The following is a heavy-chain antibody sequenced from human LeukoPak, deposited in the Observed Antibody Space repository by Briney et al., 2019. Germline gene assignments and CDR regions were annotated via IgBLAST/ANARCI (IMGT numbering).Heavy chain of an antibody. CDR1: GGSISSGGYY. V-gene: IGHV4-31*03. D-gene: IGHD3-22*01. CDR2: IYYSGSN. Sequence: PSQTLSLICTVSGGSISSGGYYWSWIHQHPGKGLEWIGYIYYSGSNYYNPSLKSRVTISVDTSKNQFSLKLSSVTAADTAVYYCASVLDYDSSGYKFDYWGQGTLVTVSS. CDR3: ASVLDYDSSGYKFDY. J-gene: IGHJ4*02.